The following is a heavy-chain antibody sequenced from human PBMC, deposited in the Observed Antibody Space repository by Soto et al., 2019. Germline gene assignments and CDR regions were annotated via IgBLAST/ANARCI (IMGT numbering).Heavy chain of an antibody. CDR3: AKGEGYCSSTSCYGYYYYYMDV. CDR1: GFTFSSYA. V-gene: IGHV3-23*01. CDR2: ISGSAGST. D-gene: IGHD2-2*01. Sequence: GGSLRLSCAASGFTFSSYAMSWVRQAPGKGLEWVSAISGSAGSTYYADSVKGRFTISRDNSKNTLYLQMNSLRAEDTAVYYCAKGEGYCSSTSCYGYYYYYMDVWGKGTTVTASS. J-gene: IGHJ6*03.